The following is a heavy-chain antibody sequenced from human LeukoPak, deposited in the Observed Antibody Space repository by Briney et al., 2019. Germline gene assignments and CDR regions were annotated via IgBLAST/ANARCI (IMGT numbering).Heavy chain of an antibody. CDR3: ARSYGDYENDAFDI. D-gene: IGHD4-17*01. CDR1: GYTFTGKY. CDR2: INPNSGGT. J-gene: IGHJ3*02. Sequence: ASVKVSCKTPGYTFTGKYMHWVRQAPGQGLEWMGWINPNSGGTIYVQKFQGRATMTRDTSISTAYMELSRLRSDDTAVYYCARSYGDYENDAFDIWGQGTMVTVSS. V-gene: IGHV1-2*02.